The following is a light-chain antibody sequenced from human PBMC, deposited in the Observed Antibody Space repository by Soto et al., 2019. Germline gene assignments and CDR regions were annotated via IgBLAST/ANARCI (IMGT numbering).Light chain of an antibody. J-gene: IGKJ4*01. Sequence: RVMTQSPVTLSVSPGDRVTLSCRARQAISNSLAWYQQKPGQAPRLLIVDASNRATGIPARFSGSGSGTDFTLTISSLEPEDLAVYYCQQRSNWPPLTFGGGTKVEIK. CDR1: QAISNS. CDR3: QQRSNWPPLT. CDR2: DAS. V-gene: IGKV3-11*01.